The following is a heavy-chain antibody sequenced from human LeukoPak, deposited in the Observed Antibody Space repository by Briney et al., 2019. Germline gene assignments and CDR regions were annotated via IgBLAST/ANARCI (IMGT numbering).Heavy chain of an antibody. V-gene: IGHV4-34*01. CDR2: INDSGST. Sequence: SETLSLTCAVYGGSFSGYYWNWIRQSPGKGLEWIGQINDSGSTNYSPSLKSRVTISVNTSQNQFSLNLRSVTAADTAVYYCARSYCSETTCYIVAFDIWGQGTMVTVSS. J-gene: IGHJ3*02. CDR1: GGSFSGYY. CDR3: ARSYCSETTCYIVAFDI. D-gene: IGHD2-8*02.